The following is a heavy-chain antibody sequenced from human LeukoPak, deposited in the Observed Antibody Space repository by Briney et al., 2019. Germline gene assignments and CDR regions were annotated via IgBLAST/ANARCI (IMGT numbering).Heavy chain of an antibody. Sequence: PGGSLRLSCAASGFSCSTPGMSWVRQAPGKGLEWVSAISGNDESTFYADSVKGRFTISRDNSRNTLYLQLSSLSAEDSAIYYCARDRRPARTYSGLFDYWGQGTLVTVSS. CDR2: ISGNDEST. CDR3: ARDRRPARTYSGLFDY. J-gene: IGHJ4*02. V-gene: IGHV3-23*01. D-gene: IGHD5-12*01. CDR1: GFSCSTPG.